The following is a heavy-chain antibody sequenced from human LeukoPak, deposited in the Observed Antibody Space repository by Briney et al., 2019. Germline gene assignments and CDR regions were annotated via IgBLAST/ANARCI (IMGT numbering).Heavy chain of an antibody. V-gene: IGHV3-30-3*01. D-gene: IGHD1-26*01. CDR3: ARDLASPADY. CDR1: GFTFSSYA. CDR2: ISYDGSNK. J-gene: IGHJ4*02. Sequence: GGSLRLSCAASGFTFSSYAMHWVRQAPGKGLEWVAVISYDGSNKYYADSVKGRFTISRDNSKNTLYLQMNSLRAEGTAVYYCARDLASPADYWGQGTLVTVSS.